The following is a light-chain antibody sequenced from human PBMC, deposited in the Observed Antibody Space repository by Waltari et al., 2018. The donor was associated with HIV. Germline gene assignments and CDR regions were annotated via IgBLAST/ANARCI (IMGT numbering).Light chain of an antibody. V-gene: IGLV2-11*01. CDR1: SSDVGGYTF. CDR3: CSYSGSGTLYV. J-gene: IGLJ1*01. Sequence: QSALTQPRSVSGSPGQSVTISCTGTSSDVGGYTFVSWYQHHPGNAPKLVISDVTKRTSGVPDRFSVSKSGNTASLTISGLQAEDEADYYCCSYSGSGTLYVFGTGTEVTVL. CDR2: DVT.